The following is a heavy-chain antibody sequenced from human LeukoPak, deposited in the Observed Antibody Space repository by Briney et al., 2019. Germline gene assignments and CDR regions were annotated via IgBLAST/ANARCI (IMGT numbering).Heavy chain of an antibody. J-gene: IGHJ4*02. Sequence: GGSLRLSCAASGFTFSSYAMSWVRQAPGKGLEWVSAISGTAGSTYYADSVKGRFTISRDNSKNTLYLQMNSLRAEDTAVYYCAQDKYSYGFGPFDYWGQGTLVTASS. V-gene: IGHV3-23*01. CDR3: AQDKYSYGFGPFDY. CDR1: GFTFSSYA. D-gene: IGHD5-18*01. CDR2: ISGTAGST.